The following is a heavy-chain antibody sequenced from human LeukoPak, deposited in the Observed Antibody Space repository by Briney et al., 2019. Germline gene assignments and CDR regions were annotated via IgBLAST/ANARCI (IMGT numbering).Heavy chain of an antibody. Sequence: GRSLRLSCAASGFTFSSYAMHWVRQAPGKGLEWVAVISYDGSNKYYADSVKGRFTISRDNSKNTLYLQMNSLRAEDTAVYYCAKDGTYYCSGGSCYWDYWGQGTLVTVSS. CDR2: ISYDGSNK. V-gene: IGHV3-30-3*01. CDR1: GFTFSSYA. D-gene: IGHD2-15*01. CDR3: AKDGTYYCSGGSCYWDY. J-gene: IGHJ4*02.